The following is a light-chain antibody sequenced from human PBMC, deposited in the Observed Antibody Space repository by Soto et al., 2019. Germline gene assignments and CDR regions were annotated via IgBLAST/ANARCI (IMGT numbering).Light chain of an antibody. CDR3: QRYNTVPWT. J-gene: IGKJ1*01. Sequence: DIQMTQSPSSLSAFVGDRVTITCRASLAISNYLAWYQQRPGKVPKLLIYGASTLQSGVPSRFAGSGSGTEFSLTITSLRPEDVATYYCQRYNTVPWTFGQGTKVEIK. CDR1: LAISNY. CDR2: GAS. V-gene: IGKV1-27*01.